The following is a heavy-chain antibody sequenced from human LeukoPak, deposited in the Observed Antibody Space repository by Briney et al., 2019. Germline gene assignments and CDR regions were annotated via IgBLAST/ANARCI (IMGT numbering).Heavy chain of an antibody. D-gene: IGHD6-13*01. J-gene: IGHJ4*02. CDR1: GGSISSYY. Sequence: SETLSLTCTVSGGSISSYYWSWIRQPAGKGPEWIGRIYTSGSTNYNPSLKSRVTMSVDTSKNQFSLKLSSVTAADTAVYYCARATHSSSWYYFDYWGQGTLVTVSS. V-gene: IGHV4-4*07. CDR2: IYTSGST. CDR3: ARATHSSSWYYFDY.